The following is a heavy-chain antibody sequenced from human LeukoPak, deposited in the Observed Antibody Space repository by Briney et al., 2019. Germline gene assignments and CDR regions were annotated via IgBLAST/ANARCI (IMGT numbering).Heavy chain of an antibody. Sequence: SETLSLTCTVSGYSISSGYYWGWIRQPPGKGLEWIGSIYHSGSTYYNPSLKSRVTISVDTSKNQFSLKLSSVTAADTAVYYCAREQITMVRGWFGPWGQGTLVTVSS. CDR1: GYSISSGYY. J-gene: IGHJ5*02. D-gene: IGHD3-10*01. V-gene: IGHV4-38-2*02. CDR3: AREQITMVRGWFGP. CDR2: IYHSGST.